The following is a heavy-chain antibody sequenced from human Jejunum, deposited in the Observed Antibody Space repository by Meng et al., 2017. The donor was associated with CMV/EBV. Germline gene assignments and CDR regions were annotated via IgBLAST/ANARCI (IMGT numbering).Heavy chain of an antibody. CDR1: GFTFSSYW. D-gene: IGHD7-27*01. J-gene: IGHJ4*02. CDR3: GRDLTGERDH. Sequence: EXQLVEXXXGLVQPGXAVRLSCADSGFTFSSYWMHWVRQVPGEGLVWVSRINTDGSFTSYADSVKGRFTISRDNAKNTLYLQMNSLRVDDSAVYYCGRDLTGERDHWGQGTMVTVSS. CDR2: INTDGSFT. V-gene: IGHV3-74*03.